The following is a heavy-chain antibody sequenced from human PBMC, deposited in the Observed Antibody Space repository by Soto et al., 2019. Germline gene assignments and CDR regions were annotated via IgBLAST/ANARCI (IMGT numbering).Heavy chain of an antibody. CDR3: AKVPEVRGVISLHPPYYFDY. V-gene: IGHV3-23*01. D-gene: IGHD3-10*01. J-gene: IGHJ4*02. Sequence: PGGSLRLSCAASGFTFRSYAMSWVRQAPGKGLEWVSAISGSGGSTYYADSVKGRFTISRDNSKNTLYLQMNSLRAEDTAVYYCAKVPEVRGVISLHPPYYFDYWGQGT. CDR2: ISGSGGST. CDR1: GFTFRSYA.